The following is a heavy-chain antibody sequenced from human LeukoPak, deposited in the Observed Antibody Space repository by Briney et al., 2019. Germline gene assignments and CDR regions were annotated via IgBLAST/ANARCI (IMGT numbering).Heavy chain of an antibody. V-gene: IGHV1-2*02. Sequence: ASVKVSCKASGYTFTGYYMHWVRQAPGQGLEWMGWINPNSGGTNYAQKFQGRVTMTRDTSISTVYMELSSLRSEDTAVYYCARDGTTVVTRGLFDYWGQGTLVTVSS. CDR1: GYTFTGYY. J-gene: IGHJ4*02. D-gene: IGHD4-23*01. CDR2: INPNSGGT. CDR3: ARDGTTVVTRGLFDY.